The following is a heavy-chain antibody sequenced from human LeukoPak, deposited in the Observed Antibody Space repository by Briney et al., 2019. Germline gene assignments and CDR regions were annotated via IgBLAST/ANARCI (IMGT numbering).Heavy chain of an antibody. Sequence: GRSLRLSCAASGFTFSSYGMHWVRQAPGKGLEWVAVISYDGSNKYYADSVKGRFTISRDNSKNTLYLQMNSLRAEDTAVYYCAKDQGTALLWFRGPDYWGQGTLVTVSS. V-gene: IGHV3-30*18. CDR2: ISYDGSNK. CDR3: AKDQGTALLWFRGPDY. D-gene: IGHD3-10*01. J-gene: IGHJ4*02. CDR1: GFTFSSYG.